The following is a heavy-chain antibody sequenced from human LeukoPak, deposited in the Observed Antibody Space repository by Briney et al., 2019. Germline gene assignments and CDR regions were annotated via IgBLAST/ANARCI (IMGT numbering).Heavy chain of an antibody. V-gene: IGHV3-7*01. Sequence: GGSLRLSCAASGFTISTYWMSWVRQAPGKGLAWVANIKKDGSEKRYVDSVKGRFAISRDNAMNSLYLQMNSLRAEDTAVYYCAREIPGGAINLDYWGQGTLVTVSS. CDR1: GFTISTYW. J-gene: IGHJ4*02. D-gene: IGHD3-10*01. CDR3: AREIPGGAINLDY. CDR2: IKKDGSEK.